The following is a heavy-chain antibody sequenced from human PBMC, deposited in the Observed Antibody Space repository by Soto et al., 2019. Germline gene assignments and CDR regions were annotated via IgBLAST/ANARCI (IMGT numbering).Heavy chain of an antibody. CDR3: ARVSRYYDPRSGDYYYYMDV. CDR1: GFTVSNNY. J-gene: IGHJ6*03. D-gene: IGHD3-3*01. Sequence: VQLVESGGGLVQPGGSLRLSCAASGFTVSNNYMVWVRQAPGKGLEWVSIFYSGGDTFYADSVKGRFSLSRDYLKNTLYFQMNSLRAEDTAVYYCARVSRYYDPRSGDYYYYMDVWGKGTTVTVSS. CDR2: FYSGGDT. V-gene: IGHV3-66*01.